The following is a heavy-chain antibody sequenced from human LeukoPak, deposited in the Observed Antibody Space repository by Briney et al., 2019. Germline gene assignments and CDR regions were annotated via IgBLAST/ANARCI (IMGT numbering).Heavy chain of an antibody. CDR3: ARKRYISSWTGY. CDR1: GFTFSSYA. J-gene: IGHJ4*02. D-gene: IGHD6-13*01. CDR2: ISYDGGNK. V-gene: IGHV3-30-3*01. Sequence: PGGSLRLSCAASGFTFSSYAMHWVRQAPGKGLEWVAVISYDGGNKYYADSVKGRFTISRDNSKNTLYLQMNSLRAEDTAVYYCARKRYISSWTGYWGQGTLVTVSS.